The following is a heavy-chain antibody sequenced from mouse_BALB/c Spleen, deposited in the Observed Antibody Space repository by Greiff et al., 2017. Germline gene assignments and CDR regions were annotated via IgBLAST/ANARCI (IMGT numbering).Heavy chain of an antibody. CDR2: IDPANGNT. V-gene: IGHV14-3*02. Sequence: VQLQQSGAELVKPGASVKLSCTASGFNIKDTYMHWVKQRPEQGLEWIGRIDPANGNTKYDPKFQGKATITADTSSNTAYLQLTSLTSEDTAVYYCAPSYYYGSSYFDNRGQGATLTVSS. CDR1: GFNIKDTY. D-gene: IGHD1-1*01. CDR3: APSYYYGSSYFDN. J-gene: IGHJ2*01.